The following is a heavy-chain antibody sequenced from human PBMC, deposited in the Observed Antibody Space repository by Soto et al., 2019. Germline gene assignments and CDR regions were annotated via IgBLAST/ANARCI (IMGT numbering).Heavy chain of an antibody. CDR3: ASVRGDGSYNF. CDR1: GFTLSDYY. D-gene: IGHD3-9*01. V-gene: IGHV3-11*01. J-gene: IGHJ4*02. Sequence: QVQLVESGGGLVKPGGSLRLSCAASGFTLSDYYMTWIRQAPGKGLEWVSDISISGTTIHYADTVRGRVTISRDNATNSLWLQMNPLRAEATAVDDCASVRGDGSYNFWGQGTLVTVSS. CDR2: ISISGTTI.